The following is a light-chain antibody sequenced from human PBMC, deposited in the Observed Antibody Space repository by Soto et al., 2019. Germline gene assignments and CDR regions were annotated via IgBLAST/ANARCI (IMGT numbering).Light chain of an antibody. V-gene: IGKV1-39*01. CDR1: QTIHKY. CDR2: AAS. J-gene: IGKJ1*01. Sequence: DIQVTQSPSSLSASIGDRVTITCRASQTIHKYLNWYQQKPGKAPKLLIYAASTLQSGVPSRFSGSGSGTDYSLTIISLQPEDFATYYCQQSYGAPPTFGQGTKVDIK. CDR3: QQSYGAPPT.